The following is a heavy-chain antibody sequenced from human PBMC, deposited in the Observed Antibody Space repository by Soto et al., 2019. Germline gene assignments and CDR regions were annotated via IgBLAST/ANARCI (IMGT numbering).Heavy chain of an antibody. J-gene: IGHJ6*02. CDR2: IKQDGSEK. CDR1: GFTFSSYG. V-gene: IGHV3-7*05. CDR3: ARGGLYYYYYGMDV. Sequence: GGSMRLSCAASGFTFSSYGMGWVRQAPGKGLEWVANIKQDGSEKYYVDSVKGRFTISRDNAKNSLYLQMNSLRAEDTAVYYCARGGLYYYYYGMDVWGQGTTVTVSS.